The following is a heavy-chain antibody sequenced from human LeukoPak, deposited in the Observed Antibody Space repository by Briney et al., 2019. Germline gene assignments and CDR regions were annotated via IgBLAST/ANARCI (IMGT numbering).Heavy chain of an antibody. D-gene: IGHD3-16*01. J-gene: IGHJ4*02. Sequence: GGSLTLSCAASVFTFSSYDMSGPRQARGRGVEWVSVISGSVASTDYAGSVKDRFTISRDNSMTTLLLQMSRVRAEDAAVYYCAKVLRPWTHALVFDYWGQGTLATVSS. CDR2: ISGSVAST. CDR3: AKVLRPWTHALVFDY. V-gene: IGHV3-23*01. CDR1: VFTFSSYD.